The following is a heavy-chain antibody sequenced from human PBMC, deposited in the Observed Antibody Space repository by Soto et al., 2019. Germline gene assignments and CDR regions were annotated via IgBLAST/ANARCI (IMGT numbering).Heavy chain of an antibody. D-gene: IGHD2-15*01. Sequence: ASVKVSCKASGYTFTSYAIHWVRQAPGQRLEWMGWINAGNGNTKYSQKFQGRVTITRDTSASTAYMELSSLRSEDTAVYYCARASCSGGSCSRDAFDIWGQGTMVTVSS. CDR2: INAGNGNT. CDR3: ARASCSGGSCSRDAFDI. V-gene: IGHV1-3*01. J-gene: IGHJ3*02. CDR1: GYTFTSYA.